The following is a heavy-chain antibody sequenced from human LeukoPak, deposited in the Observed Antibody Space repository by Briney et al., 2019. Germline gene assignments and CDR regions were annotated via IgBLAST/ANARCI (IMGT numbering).Heavy chain of an antibody. V-gene: IGHV1-18*01. J-gene: IGHJ5*02. CDR1: GYTFTSYG. D-gene: IGHD6-13*01. CDR2: ISAYNGNT. CDR3: ARGYSSSWYLSVWFDP. Sequence: ASVKVSCKASGYTFTSYGISWVRQAPGQGLEWMGWISAYNGNTNYAQKLQGRVTMTTDTSTSTAYMELRSLRSDDTAVYYCARGYSSSWYLSVWFDPWGQGTLVTVSS.